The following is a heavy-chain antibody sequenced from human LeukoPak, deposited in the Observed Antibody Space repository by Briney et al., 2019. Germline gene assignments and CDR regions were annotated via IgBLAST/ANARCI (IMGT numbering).Heavy chain of an antibody. CDR2: IYTSGST. J-gene: IGHJ5*02. Sequence: SETLSLTCTVSGGSISSYYWSWIRQPAGNGLEWIGRIYTSGSTNYNPSLKSRVTMSVDTSKNQFSLKLSSVTAADTAVYYCARDPVVRGVITDQYNWFDPWGQGTLVTVSS. CDR1: GGSISSYY. CDR3: ARDPVVRGVITDQYNWFDP. D-gene: IGHD3-10*01. V-gene: IGHV4-4*07.